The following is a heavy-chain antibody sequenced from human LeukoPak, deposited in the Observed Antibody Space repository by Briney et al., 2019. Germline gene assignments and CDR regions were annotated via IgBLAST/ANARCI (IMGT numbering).Heavy chain of an antibody. V-gene: IGHV3-21*01. D-gene: IGHD3-9*01. CDR2: ISSSSSYI. J-gene: IGHJ6*03. Sequence: GGSLRLSCAASGFTFSSYSMNWVRQAPGKGLEWVSSISSSSSYIYYADSVKDRFTISRDNAKNSLYLQMNSLRAEDTAVYYCAKDHGYFDEFYYYYMDVWGKGTTVTVSS. CDR1: GFTFSSYS. CDR3: AKDHGYFDEFYYYYMDV.